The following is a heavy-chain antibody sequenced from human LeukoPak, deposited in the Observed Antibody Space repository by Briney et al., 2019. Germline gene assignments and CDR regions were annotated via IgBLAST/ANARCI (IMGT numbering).Heavy chain of an antibody. Sequence: SVKVSCKASGYTFTGYHMHWVRQAPGQGLEWMGWINPNSGGTNYAQKFQGRVTMTRDTSISTAYMELSRLRSDDTAVYYCARAGGYCSSTICYASNFDYWGQGTLVTVSS. CDR3: ARAGGYCSSTICYASNFDY. V-gene: IGHV1-2*02. CDR2: INPNSGGT. D-gene: IGHD2-2*01. CDR1: GYTFTGYH. J-gene: IGHJ4*02.